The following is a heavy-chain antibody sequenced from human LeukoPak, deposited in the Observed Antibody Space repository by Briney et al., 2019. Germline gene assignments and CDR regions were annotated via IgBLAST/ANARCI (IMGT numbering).Heavy chain of an antibody. CDR1: GGAISTEY. CDR3: ARGPTSEYEPLTWYFDL. CDR2: IYYSGTT. D-gene: IGHD6-6*01. J-gene: IGHJ2*01. Sequence: PSETLSLTCTVSGGAISTEYWSWIRQPPGKGLQWIGYIYYSGTTNYSPSLKSRVTMSVDTTKNQFSRKLTSVTAADTAVYYCARGPTSEYEPLTWYFDLWGRGTLVTVSS. V-gene: IGHV4-59*01.